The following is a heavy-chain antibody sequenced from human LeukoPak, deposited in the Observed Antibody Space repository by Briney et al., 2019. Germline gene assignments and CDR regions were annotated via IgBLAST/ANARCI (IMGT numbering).Heavy chain of an antibody. CDR1: GGSFSGYY. D-gene: IGHD6-6*01. V-gene: IGHV4-34*01. Sequence: SETLSLTCAVYGGSFSGYYWSWIRQPPGKGLEWIGEINHSGSTNYNPSLKSRVTISVDTSKNQFSLKLSSVTAADTAVYYCARGWGAARSADYWGQGTLVTVSS. J-gene: IGHJ4*02. CDR2: INHSGST. CDR3: ARGWGAARSADY.